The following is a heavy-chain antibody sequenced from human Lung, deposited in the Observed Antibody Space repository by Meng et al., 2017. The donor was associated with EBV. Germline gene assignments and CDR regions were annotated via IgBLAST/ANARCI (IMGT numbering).Heavy chain of an antibody. J-gene: IGHJ1*01. CDR2: ISGSGINT. D-gene: IGHD3-22*01. CDR3: ANSQPPYYDSSGYSVQH. V-gene: IGHV3-23*01. Sequence: EVQLLESVGGWVHPGGSLILSCAVSVFTFSSFTMRWFRQAPGRGLEWVSAISGSGINTYYADSVKGRLTISRDNSKNTLYLQMYNLRADDTAIYYCANSQPPYYDSSGYSVQHWGQGTLFTVSS. CDR1: VFTFSSFT.